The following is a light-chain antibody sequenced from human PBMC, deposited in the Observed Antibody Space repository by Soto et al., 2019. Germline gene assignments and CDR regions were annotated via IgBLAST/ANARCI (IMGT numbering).Light chain of an antibody. Sequence: QSVLAQPASVSGSPGHSIPISCTGNSSDVGSYNLVSWYQQHPGKAPKFMIYEGSKRPSGVSNRFSGSKSGNTASLTISGLQAEDEADYYCCSYAGNSAYVFGTGTKVTVL. CDR2: EGS. CDR3: CSYAGNSAYV. V-gene: IGLV2-23*01. J-gene: IGLJ1*01. CDR1: SSDVGSYNL.